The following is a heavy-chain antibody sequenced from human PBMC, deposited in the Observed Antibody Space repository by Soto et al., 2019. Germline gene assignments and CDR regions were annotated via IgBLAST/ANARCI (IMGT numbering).Heavy chain of an antibody. J-gene: IGHJ3*01. D-gene: IGHD1-1*01. V-gene: IGHV5-51*01. Sequence: PGASLKISCQASGYTFSNHWIGWVRQMPGKGLEWMGIIYPDDSDTRISPSFQGQVTLSADKSISTAYLQWSSLRAPDTAMYYCAAGHTTGLDGFDLWGQGTMVTVSS. CDR1: GYTFSNHW. CDR2: IYPDDSDT. CDR3: AAGHTTGLDGFDL.